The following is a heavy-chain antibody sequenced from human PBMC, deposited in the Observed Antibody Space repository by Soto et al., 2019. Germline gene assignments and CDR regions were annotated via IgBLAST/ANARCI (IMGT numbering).Heavy chain of an antibody. CDR3: ARDRSNSPDYFDY. V-gene: IGHV4-30-4*01. J-gene: IGHJ4*02. Sequence: SETLSLTCTVSGGSIRSDDYYWSWIRQPPGKGLEWIGYIYYSGRTDYNPSLKSRVFISIDTSKNQFSPNLNSVSAADTAVYYCARDRSNSPDYFDYWGQGTLVTVSS. CDR1: GGSIRSDDYY. CDR2: IYYSGRT. D-gene: IGHD6-6*01.